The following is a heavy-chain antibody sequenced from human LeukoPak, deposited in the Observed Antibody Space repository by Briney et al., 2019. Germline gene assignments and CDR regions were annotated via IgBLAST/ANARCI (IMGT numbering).Heavy chain of an antibody. Sequence: SETLSLTCSVSGASMGVYYWSWIRQPPEKGREWIGYIYYTGSTNYNPSLKSRVTMSADTSKNQISLKLSSVTAADSAVYYCVRRVRYFGQNDYWGQGTLVTVSS. CDR2: IYYTGST. J-gene: IGHJ4*02. CDR1: GASMGVYY. D-gene: IGHD3-9*01. CDR3: VRRVRYFGQNDY. V-gene: IGHV4-59*08.